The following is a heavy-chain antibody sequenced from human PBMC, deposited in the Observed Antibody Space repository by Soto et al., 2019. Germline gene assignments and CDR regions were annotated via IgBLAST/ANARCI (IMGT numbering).Heavy chain of an antibody. CDR2: IYPGDSDT. J-gene: IGHJ6*02. CDR1: GYSFTSYW. D-gene: IGHD2-21*02. V-gene: IGHV5-51*01. Sequence: PGESLKISCKGSGYSFTSYWIGWVRQMPGKGLEWMGIIYPGDSDTRYSPSFQGQVTISADKSISTAYLQWSSLKASGTAMYYCARQGDGGLTEYYYYGMDVWGQGTTVTVSS. CDR3: ARQGDGGLTEYYYYGMDV.